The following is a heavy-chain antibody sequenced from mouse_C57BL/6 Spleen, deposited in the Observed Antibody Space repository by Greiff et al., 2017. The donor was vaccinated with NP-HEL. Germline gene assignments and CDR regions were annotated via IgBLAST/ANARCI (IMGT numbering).Heavy chain of an antibody. Sequence: VQLQQPGAELVRPGSSVKLSCKASGYTFTSYWMDWVKQRPGQGLEWIGNIYPSDSETHYNQKFKDKATLTVDKSSSTAYMQLSSLTSEDSAVYDCARLLRSAGRYHDYWGKGTTLTVSS. CDR2: IYPSDSET. V-gene: IGHV1-61*01. CDR3: ARLLRSAGRYHDY. CDR1: GYTFTSYW. D-gene: IGHD1-1*01. J-gene: IGHJ2*01.